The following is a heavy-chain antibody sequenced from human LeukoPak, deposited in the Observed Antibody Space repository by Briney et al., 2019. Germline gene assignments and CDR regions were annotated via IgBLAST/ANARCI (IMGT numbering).Heavy chain of an antibody. CDR1: GFTFSNYW. CDR3: AKGSYYDSSGSFYFDY. V-gene: IGHV3-7*03. J-gene: IGHJ4*02. D-gene: IGHD3-22*01. CDR2: IKQDGSEK. Sequence: PGGSLRLSCAASGFTFSNYWMNWVRQAPGKGLEWVAKIKQDGSEKYYVDSVKGRFTISRDNSKNTLYVQVNSLGTEDTAAYYCAKGSYYDSSGSFYFDYWGQGTLVTVSS.